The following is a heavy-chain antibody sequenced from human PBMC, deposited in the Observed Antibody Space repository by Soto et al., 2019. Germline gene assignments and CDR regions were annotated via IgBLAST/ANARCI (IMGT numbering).Heavy chain of an antibody. CDR3: ARAHCSNGICYAFDI. CDR2: IYYSGST. Sequence: PSETLSLTCTVSGGSISSYYWSWIRQPPGKGLEWIGYIYYSGSTNYNPSLKSRVTISVDTPQNQFSLKLTSVTTADTAVYYCARAHCSNGICYAFDIWGPGTKVTVSS. D-gene: IGHD2-8*01. V-gene: IGHV4-59*01. J-gene: IGHJ3*02. CDR1: GGSISSYY.